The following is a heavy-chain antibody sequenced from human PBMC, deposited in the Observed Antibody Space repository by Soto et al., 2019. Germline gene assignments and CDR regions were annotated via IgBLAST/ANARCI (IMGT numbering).Heavy chain of an antibody. CDR2: IIPIDGKA. CDR3: ASGHLPYYYYMDV. V-gene: IGHV1-69*10. Sequence: SVKVSCKASGCTFSSYAISWVRQAPGQGLEWMGGIIPIDGKAIYAQKFQGRVTMTEDTSTDTAYMELSSLRSEDTAVYYCASGHLPYYYYMDVWGKGTTVTVSS. J-gene: IGHJ6*03. CDR1: GCTFSSYA.